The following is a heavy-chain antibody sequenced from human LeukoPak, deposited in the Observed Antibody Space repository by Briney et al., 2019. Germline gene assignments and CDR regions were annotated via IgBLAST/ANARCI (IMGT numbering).Heavy chain of an antibody. CDR2: IIPIFGTA. CDR1: AGTFSSYA. Sequence: SVKVSCKASAGTFSSYAISWVRQAPGQGLEWMGRIIPIFGTANYAQKFQGRVTITTDESTSTAYMELSSLRFEDTAVYYCARSGEDYGDFLDYWCQGTLVTVSS. CDR3: ARSGEDYGDFLDY. J-gene: IGHJ4*02. D-gene: IGHD4-17*01. V-gene: IGHV1-69*05.